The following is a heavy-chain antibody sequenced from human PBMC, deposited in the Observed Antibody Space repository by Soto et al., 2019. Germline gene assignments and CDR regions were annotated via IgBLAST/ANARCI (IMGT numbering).Heavy chain of an antibody. Sequence: SETLSLTCTVSGDSITSGVHYWSWIRQHPGKGLEWIGYIFYSGTTYYNPSLRSRVTISVDTSKNQFSLKLSSVTAADTAVYYCARSVDPWGQGTLVTVSS. CDR2: IFYSGTT. V-gene: IGHV4-31*03. CDR1: GDSITSGVHY. CDR3: ARSVDP. J-gene: IGHJ5*02.